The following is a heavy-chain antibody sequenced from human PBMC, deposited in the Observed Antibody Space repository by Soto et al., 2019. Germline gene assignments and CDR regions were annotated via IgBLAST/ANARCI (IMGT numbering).Heavy chain of an antibody. CDR2: IISIFGTA. V-gene: IGHV1-69*12. CDR3: ASGSPLVLAATLGY. CDR1: GGTFSSYA. D-gene: IGHD2-15*01. Sequence: QVQLVQSGAEVKKPGSSVKVSCKASGGTFSSYAISWVRQAPGQGLEWMGGIISIFGTANYAQKFQVRVTITADESTSTAYMELSSLRSEDTAVYYCASGSPLVLAATLGYWGQGPLVTVSS. J-gene: IGHJ4*02.